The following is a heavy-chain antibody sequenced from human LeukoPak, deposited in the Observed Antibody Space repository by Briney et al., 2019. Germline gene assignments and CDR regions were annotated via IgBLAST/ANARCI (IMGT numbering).Heavy chain of an antibody. J-gene: IGHJ4*02. CDR2: IDPSDSYT. Sequence: GASLQISCKGSGSSFTSYWISGVRQLPGKGLEWMGRIDPSDSYTNYSPSFQGHVTISADKSISTAYLQWSSLKASDTAMYYCARSTGIAVFDYWGQGTLVTVSS. V-gene: IGHV5-10-1*01. CDR1: GSSFTSYW. D-gene: IGHD6-13*01. CDR3: ARSTGIAVFDY.